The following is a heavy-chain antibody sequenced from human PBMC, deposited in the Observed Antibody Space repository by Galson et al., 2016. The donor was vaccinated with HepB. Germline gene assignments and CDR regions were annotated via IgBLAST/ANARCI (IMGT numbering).Heavy chain of an antibody. J-gene: IGHJ5*02. D-gene: IGHD3-3*02. CDR2: LYIDGRT. CDR3: ATLSYSISYRYWFDP. V-gene: IGHV3-53*01. CDR1: VFTVSSNY. Sequence: SLRLSCAASVFTVSSNYKSWVRQAPGKGLEWVSVLYIDGRTYYADSVKGRFTISRDDSKNTLYLQMNSLRAEDTAVYYCATLSYSISYRYWFDPWGQGTPVTVSS.